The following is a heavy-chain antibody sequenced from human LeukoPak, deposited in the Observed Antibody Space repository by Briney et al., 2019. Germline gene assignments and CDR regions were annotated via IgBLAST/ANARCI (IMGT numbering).Heavy chain of an antibody. D-gene: IGHD5-12*01. V-gene: IGHV3-48*03. Sequence: PGGSLRLSCAASGFTFSSYEMNWVRQAPGKGLEWVSYISSSGSTIYYADYVKGRFTISRDNAKNSLYLQMNSLRAEDTAIYYCARIMVATTREAFDYWGQGTRVTVSS. CDR2: ISSSGSTI. CDR3: ARIMVATTREAFDY. CDR1: GFTFSSYE. J-gene: IGHJ4*02.